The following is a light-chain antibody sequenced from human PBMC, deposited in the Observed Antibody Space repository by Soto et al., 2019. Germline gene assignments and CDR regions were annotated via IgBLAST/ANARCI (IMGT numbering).Light chain of an antibody. V-gene: IGKV3-11*01. CDR2: DAA. J-gene: IGKJ4*01. CDR3: QHCANWPT. CDR1: QSIGNS. Sequence: EIVLTQSPGTLSLSPGERVTLSCRASQSIGNSLAWYQQKPGQAPRLLIYDAASRATGIPARFSGSGSGTDFTLAITSLEPEDFALYYCQHCANWPTFGGGTKVQIK.